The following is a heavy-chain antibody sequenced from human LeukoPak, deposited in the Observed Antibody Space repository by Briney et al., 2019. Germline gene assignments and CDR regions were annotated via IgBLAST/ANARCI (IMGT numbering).Heavy chain of an antibody. Sequence: SETLSLTCAVYGGSFSGYYWSWIRQPPGKGLEWIGEINHSGSTNYNPSLKSRVTITVDTSKNQFSLKLSSVTAADTAVYYCARAFGDFRSGYRRGDYYYYMDVWGKGTTVTVSS. CDR2: INHSGST. CDR3: ARAFGDFRSGYRRGDYYYYMDV. D-gene: IGHD3-3*01. J-gene: IGHJ6*03. CDR1: GGSFSGYY. V-gene: IGHV4-34*01.